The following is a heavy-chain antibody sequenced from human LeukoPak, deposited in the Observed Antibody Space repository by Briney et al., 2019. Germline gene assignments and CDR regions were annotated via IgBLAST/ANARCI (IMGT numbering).Heavy chain of an antibody. V-gene: IGHV3-33*08. D-gene: IGHD2-21*02. Sequence: AGLLRLSCAASEFTSSYGVINGGRPAPRKGQGWGAVISYDGSNKYYADSVKGRFTISRDNSKNTLYLQMNSLRAEDTAVYYCARDLRGYCGGDCGTRYWGQGTLVTVSS. CDR3: ARDLRGYCGGDCGTRY. CDR1: EFTSSYGV. CDR2: ISYDGSNK. J-gene: IGHJ4*02.